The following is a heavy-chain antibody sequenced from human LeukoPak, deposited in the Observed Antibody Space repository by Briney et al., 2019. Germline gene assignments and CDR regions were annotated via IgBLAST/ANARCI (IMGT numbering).Heavy chain of an antibody. CDR1: GGSISSSSYY. CDR2: INHSGST. Sequence: KTSETLSLTCTVSGGSISSSSYYWSWIRQPPGKGLEWIGEINHSGSTNYNPSLKSRVTISVDTSKNQFSLKLSSVTAADTAVYYCARGDAGYCSSTSCYAFRWFDPWGQGTLVTVSS. V-gene: IGHV4-39*07. CDR3: ARGDAGYCSSTSCYAFRWFDP. J-gene: IGHJ5*02. D-gene: IGHD2-2*01.